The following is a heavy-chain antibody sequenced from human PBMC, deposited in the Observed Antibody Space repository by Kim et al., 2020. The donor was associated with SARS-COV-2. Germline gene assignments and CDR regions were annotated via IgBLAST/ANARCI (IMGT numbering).Heavy chain of an antibody. CDR3: ARAGAGDIVVVPAANYAFDI. J-gene: IGHJ3*02. D-gene: IGHD2-2*01. V-gene: IGHV4-59*01. Sequence: RVTIAVDTSKNQFSLKLSSVTAADTAVYYCARAGAGDIVVVPAANYAFDIWGQGTMVTVSS.